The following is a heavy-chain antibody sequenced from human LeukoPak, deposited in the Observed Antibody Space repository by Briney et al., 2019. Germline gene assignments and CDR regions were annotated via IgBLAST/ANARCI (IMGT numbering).Heavy chain of an antibody. CDR3: ARDQAVAGTHNWFDP. CDR2: IKQDGSEK. D-gene: IGHD6-19*01. Sequence: GGSLRLTCAASGFTFSSYWMSWVRQAPGKGLEWVANIKQDGSEKYYVDSVKGRFTISRDNAKNSLYLQMNSLRAEDTAVYYCARDQAVAGTHNWFDPWGQGTLVTVSS. J-gene: IGHJ5*02. CDR1: GFTFSSYW. V-gene: IGHV3-7*01.